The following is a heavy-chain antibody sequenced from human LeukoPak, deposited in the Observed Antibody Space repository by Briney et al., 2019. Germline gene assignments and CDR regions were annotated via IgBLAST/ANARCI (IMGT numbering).Heavy chain of an antibody. J-gene: IGHJ5*02. CDR3: ARGPYGDDINWFDP. CDR2: INHSGST. V-gene: IGHV4-34*01. CDR1: GGSFSGYY. Sequence: SETLSLTCAVYGGSFSGYYWSWIRQPPGKGLEWIGEINHSGSTNYNPSLKSRVTISVDTSKNQFSLKLSSVTAADTAVYCCARGPYGDDINWFDPWGQGTLVTVSS. D-gene: IGHD4-17*01.